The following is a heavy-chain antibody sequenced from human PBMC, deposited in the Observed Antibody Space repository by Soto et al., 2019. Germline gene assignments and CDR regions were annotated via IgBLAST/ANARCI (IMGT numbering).Heavy chain of an antibody. D-gene: IGHD2-2*01. J-gene: IGHJ6*02. CDR2: IWYDGSNK. CDR1: GFTFSSYG. Sequence: QVQLVESGGGVVQPGRSLRLSCAASGFTFSSYGMHWVRQAPGKGLEWVAVIWYDGSNKYYADSVKGRFTISRDNSKNTLYLQMNSLRAEDTAVYYCARSSAVPAAIRYYYYGMDVWGQGTTVTVSS. CDR3: ARSSAVPAAIRYYYYGMDV. V-gene: IGHV3-33*01.